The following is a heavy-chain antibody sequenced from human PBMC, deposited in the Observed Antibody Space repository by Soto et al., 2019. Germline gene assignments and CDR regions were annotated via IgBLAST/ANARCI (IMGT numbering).Heavy chain of an antibody. CDR2: INPSGGST. D-gene: IGHD6-25*01. Sequence: GASVKVSCKASGYTFTSYYMHWVRQAPGQGLEWMGIINPSGGSTSYAQKFQGRVTMTRDTSTSTVYMELSSLRSEDTAVYYCARDNRSGWPRYYFAYWGQGTLVPVSS. CDR3: ARDNRSGWPRYYFAY. V-gene: IGHV1-46*01. J-gene: IGHJ4*02. CDR1: GYTFTSYY.